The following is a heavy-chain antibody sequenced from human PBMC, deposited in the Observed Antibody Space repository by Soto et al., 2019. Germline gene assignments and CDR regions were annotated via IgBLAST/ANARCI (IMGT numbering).Heavy chain of an antibody. CDR2: IVVGSGNT. J-gene: IGHJ4*02. V-gene: IGHV1-58*01. CDR1: GFTFPSSA. Sequence: QMQLVQSGPEVKKPGTSVKVSCKPSGFTFPSSAVQWVRQARGQRLEWIARIVVGSGNTNYTPKFQERLTSTRDVTTDTASMELSSLSSEDTAVYYCAAGLYYYDTSGTYFDHWGQGTLVTVSS. CDR3: AAGLYYYDTSGTYFDH. D-gene: IGHD3-22*01.